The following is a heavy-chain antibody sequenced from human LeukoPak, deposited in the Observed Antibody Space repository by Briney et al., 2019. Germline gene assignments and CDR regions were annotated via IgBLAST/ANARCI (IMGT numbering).Heavy chain of an antibody. D-gene: IGHD1-26*01. CDR2: INPNSGGT. CDR1: GYTFTCYY. V-gene: IGHV1-2*02. CDR3: ARDSGSYSKPAPDY. Sequence: GASVKVSCKASGYTFTCYYMHWVRQAPGRGLGWMGWINPNSGGTNYAQKFQGRVTMTRDTSISTAYMELSRLRSDDTAVYYCARDSGSYSKPAPDYWGQGTLVTVSS. J-gene: IGHJ4*02.